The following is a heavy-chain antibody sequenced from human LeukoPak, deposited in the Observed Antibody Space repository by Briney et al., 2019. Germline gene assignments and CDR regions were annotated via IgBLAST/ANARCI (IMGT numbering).Heavy chain of an antibody. Sequence: GESLQISCKGSGYSFTTYWIGWVRQMPGKGLEWMGIIYPGDSDTRYSPSFQGQVTISADKSISTAYLQWSSLKASDTAMYYCATATVPLGYDAFDIWGQGTMVTVSS. V-gene: IGHV5-51*01. CDR3: ATATVPLGYDAFDI. CDR2: IYPGDSDT. J-gene: IGHJ3*02. CDR1: GYSFTTYW. D-gene: IGHD4-11*01.